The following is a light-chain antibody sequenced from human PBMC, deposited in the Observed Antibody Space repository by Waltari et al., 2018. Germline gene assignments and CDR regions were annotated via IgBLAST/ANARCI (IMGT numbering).Light chain of an antibody. J-gene: IGKJ5*01. CDR3: QQYSSWPPT. CDR2: KAS. CDR1: QSISSG. V-gene: IGKV1-5*03. Sequence: DIQMTQSPSTLSASVGDRVTITCRASQSISSGLARYQQKPGKAPKLLIYKASSVESGVPARFSGGGSATDFTLTFSSLQPDDFATYYCQQYSSWPPTFGQGTRLEI.